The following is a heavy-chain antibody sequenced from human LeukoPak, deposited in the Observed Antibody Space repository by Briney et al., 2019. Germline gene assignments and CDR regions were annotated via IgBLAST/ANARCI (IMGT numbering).Heavy chain of an antibody. CDR2: ISGSGGST. Sequence: PGGSLRLSCAASGFTFSSYAMSWVRQAPGEGLEWVSAISGSGGSTYYTDSVKGRFTISRDNSKNTLYLQMNSLRVEDTAIYYCAKAYYYDSTGSIDAFGIWGQGTMVTVSS. CDR3: AKAYYYDSTGSIDAFGI. CDR1: GFTFSSYA. D-gene: IGHD3-22*01. J-gene: IGHJ3*02. V-gene: IGHV3-23*01.